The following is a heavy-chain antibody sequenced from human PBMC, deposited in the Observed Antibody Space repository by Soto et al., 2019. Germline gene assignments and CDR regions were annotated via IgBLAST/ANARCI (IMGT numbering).Heavy chain of an antibody. V-gene: IGHV6-1*01. J-gene: IGHJ5*02. CDR1: GDSVSSNSAA. CDR3: ARDYYGSGKKGVYNWFDP. D-gene: IGHD3-10*01. CDR2: TYYRSKWYN. Sequence: SQTLSLTCAISGDSVSSNSAAWNWIRQSPSRGLEWLGRTYYRSKWYNDYAVSVKSRITINPDTSKNQFSLRLNSVTPEDTAVYYCARDYYGSGKKGVYNWFDPWGQGTLVTVSS.